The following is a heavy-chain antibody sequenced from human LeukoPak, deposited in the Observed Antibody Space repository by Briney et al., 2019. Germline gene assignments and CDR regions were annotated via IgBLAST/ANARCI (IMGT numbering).Heavy chain of an antibody. V-gene: IGHV3-64*01. Sequence: SGGSLRLSCAASGFTFSSYAMHWVRQAPGKGLEYVSAISSNGGSTYYANSVKGRFTISRDNSKNTLYLQMGSLRAEDMAVYYCARKSGYSYGSYYYYYYMDVWGKGTTVTVSS. D-gene: IGHD5-18*01. CDR1: GFTFSSYA. CDR2: ISSNGGST. J-gene: IGHJ6*03. CDR3: ARKSGYSYGSYYYYYYMDV.